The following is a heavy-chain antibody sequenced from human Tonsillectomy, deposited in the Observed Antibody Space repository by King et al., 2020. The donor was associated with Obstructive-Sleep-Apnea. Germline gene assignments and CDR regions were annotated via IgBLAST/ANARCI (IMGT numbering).Heavy chain of an antibody. CDR2: INPNSGGT. V-gene: IGHV1-2*02. CDR3: ARAWKNIVLIPAAIGFDP. Sequence: VQLVESGAEVKKPGASVKVSCKASGYTLTGYYMHWVRQAPGQGLEWTGWINPNSGGTNYAQKFQGRVTMTRDTSISTAYMELSRLRSDDTAVYYCARAWKNIVLIPAAIGFDPWGQGTLVTVSS. CDR1: GYTLTGYY. J-gene: IGHJ5*02. D-gene: IGHD2-2*02.